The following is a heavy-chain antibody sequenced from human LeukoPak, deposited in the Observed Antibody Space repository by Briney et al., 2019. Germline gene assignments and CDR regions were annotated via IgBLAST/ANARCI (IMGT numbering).Heavy chain of an antibody. J-gene: IGHJ5*02. CDR1: GFTFSTYS. CDR3: ARENFGDYGNWFDP. CDR2: ISSTSSIM. Sequence: GGSLRLSCAASGFTFSTYSMNWVRQAPGKGLEWVSYISSTSSIMYYADSVKGRFTISRDNAKNSLYLQMNSLRDEDTAVYYCARENFGDYGNWFDPWGQGTLVTVSS. D-gene: IGHD4-17*01. V-gene: IGHV3-48*02.